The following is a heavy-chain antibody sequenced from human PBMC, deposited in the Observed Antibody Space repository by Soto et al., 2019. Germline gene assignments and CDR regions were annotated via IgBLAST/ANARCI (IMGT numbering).Heavy chain of an antibody. D-gene: IGHD5-12*01. Sequence: ASVKVSCKASGGTFSSYAISWVRQAPGQGLEWMGGIIPIFGTANYAQKFQGRVTITADESTSTAYMELSSLRSEDTAVYYCAREGRDGYNLYYFDYWGQGTLVTVSS. CDR1: GGTFSSYA. CDR2: IIPIFGTA. V-gene: IGHV1-69*13. CDR3: AREGRDGYNLYYFDY. J-gene: IGHJ4*02.